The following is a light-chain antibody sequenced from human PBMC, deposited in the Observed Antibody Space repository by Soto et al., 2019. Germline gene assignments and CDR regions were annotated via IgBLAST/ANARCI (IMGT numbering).Light chain of an antibody. CDR1: QGISGY. V-gene: IGKV1-9*01. CDR3: QQFNSFPYT. CDR2: AAS. Sequence: DIPLTPSPSFLSASVGDRVTITCRASQGISGYLAWYQQKPGKAPKLLIYAASILQSGVPSRFSGSGSGTEFTLAIRSLQPEDFATYSCQQFNSFPYTFGGGTELEIK. J-gene: IGKJ4*01.